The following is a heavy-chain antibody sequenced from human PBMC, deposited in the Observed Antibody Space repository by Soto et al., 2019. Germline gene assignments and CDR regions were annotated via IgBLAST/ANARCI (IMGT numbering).Heavy chain of an antibody. CDR1: GGLFSSYR. CDR2: IIPVFQTP. D-gene: IGHD3-22*01. Sequence: QEQLVQSGAEVKKPGSSVKVSCKASGGLFSSYRISWVRQVPGQGLEWMGGIIPVFQTPYYTQRFQGRVTITADESTNTAYMELSSLRSEDTAIYYCARGGSGYTWFNEFWGQGTLVTVSS. CDR3: ARGGSGYTWFNEF. V-gene: IGHV1-69*01. J-gene: IGHJ4*02.